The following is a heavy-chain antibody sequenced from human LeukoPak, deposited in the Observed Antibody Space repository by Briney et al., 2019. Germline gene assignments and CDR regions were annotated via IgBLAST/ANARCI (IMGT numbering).Heavy chain of an antibody. J-gene: IGHJ4*02. Sequence: GESLKIPCKGSGYSFTSYWIGWVRQMPGKGLEWMGIIYPGDSDTRYSPSFQGQVTISADKSINTAYLQWSSLKASDTAMYYCARLVVVRGVRTIYYFDYWGQGTLVTVSS. CDR3: ARLVVVRGVRTIYYFDY. CDR2: IYPGDSDT. CDR1: GYSFTSYW. D-gene: IGHD3-10*01. V-gene: IGHV5-51*01.